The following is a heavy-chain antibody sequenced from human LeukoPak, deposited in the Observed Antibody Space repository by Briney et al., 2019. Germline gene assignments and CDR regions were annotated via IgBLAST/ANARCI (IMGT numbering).Heavy chain of an antibody. CDR1: GFTFNTYW. CDR3: ARGGGLDV. CDR2: INPSESVK. D-gene: IGHD3-16*01. Sequence: GGSLRLSCTASGFTFNTYWMNWARQAPGKGLEWVASINPSESVKYYVNSVKGRFTVSRDNAKNSLYLQMSNLRAEDTAVYFCARGGGLDVWGQGATVTVSS. J-gene: IGHJ6*02. V-gene: IGHV3-7*03.